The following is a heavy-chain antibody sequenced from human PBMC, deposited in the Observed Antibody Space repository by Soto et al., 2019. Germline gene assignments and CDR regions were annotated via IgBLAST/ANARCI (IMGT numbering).Heavy chain of an antibody. D-gene: IGHD3-3*01. CDR3: ARNYDFWSGYYSYYYYGMDV. CDR1: VGTFSSYA. Sequence: SVKVSCKASVGTFSSYAISWVRQAPGQGLEWMGGIIPIFGTANYAQKFQGRVTITADESTSTAYMELSSLRSEDTAVYYCARNYDFWSGYYSYYYYGMDVWGQGTTVTVSS. CDR2: IIPIFGTA. V-gene: IGHV1-69*13. J-gene: IGHJ6*02.